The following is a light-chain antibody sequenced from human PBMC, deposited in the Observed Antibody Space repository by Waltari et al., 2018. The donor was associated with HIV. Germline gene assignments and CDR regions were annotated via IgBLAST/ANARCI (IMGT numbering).Light chain of an antibody. J-gene: IGLJ1*01. CDR3: SSYTSSSTYV. V-gene: IGLV2-14*01. CDR2: DVS. Sequence: QSALTQPASVSGSPGQSITISCTGTSSDVGGYNYVSWYQQHPGKAPKLMIYDVSKRPSGVYNRFSGSKSGNTASLTISGLQAEDEADYYCSSYTSSSTYVFGTGTKVTVL. CDR1: SSDVGGYNY.